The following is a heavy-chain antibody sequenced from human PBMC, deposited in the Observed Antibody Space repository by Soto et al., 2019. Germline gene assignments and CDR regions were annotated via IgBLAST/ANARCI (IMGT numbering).Heavy chain of an antibody. CDR1: GFAFSDYA. CDR3: AKDRDYFDY. CDR2: IRGSAATP. Sequence: VQLLDSGGGLVQPGGSLRLSCAASGFAFSDYAMNWVRQAPGKGLEWVSSIRGSAATPYYADAVKGRFTISRDNSRNMLFLQMNSLRAEDTAVYYCAKDRDYFDYWGQGTLVTVSS. J-gene: IGHJ4*02. V-gene: IGHV3-23*01.